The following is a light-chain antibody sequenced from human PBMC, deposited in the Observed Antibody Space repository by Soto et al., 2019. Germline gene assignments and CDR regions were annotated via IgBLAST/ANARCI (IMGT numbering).Light chain of an antibody. J-gene: IGKJ1*01. CDR2: TAS. CDR1: QNVLSD. V-gene: IGKV1-27*01. CDR3: QKYDSVPWS. Sequence: EILLTQSPATLSVSPGETATLSCRASQNVLSDLAWYQQKPGKVPKVLIYTASTLHSGVPSRFSGSGSGTDFTLTINSLQPEDVATYFCQKYDSVPWSFGQGTRVEI.